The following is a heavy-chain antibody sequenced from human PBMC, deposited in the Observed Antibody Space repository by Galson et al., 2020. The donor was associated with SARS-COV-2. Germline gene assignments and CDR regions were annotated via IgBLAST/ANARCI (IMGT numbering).Heavy chain of an antibody. CDR1: GFTFSSHG. Sequence: GGSLRLSCEAAGFTFSSHGLHCVRQAPGKGLELVAGITYNGSNKYYADSVKGQFTISRDNSKNTLYLQMNSLRAEDTAVYYCAKDYQRGYYDFWSGPASDDYFDYWGQGTLVTVSS. CDR3: AKDYQRGYYDFWSGPASDDYFDY. J-gene: IGHJ4*02. V-gene: IGHV3-30*18. CDR2: ITYNGSNK. D-gene: IGHD3-3*01.